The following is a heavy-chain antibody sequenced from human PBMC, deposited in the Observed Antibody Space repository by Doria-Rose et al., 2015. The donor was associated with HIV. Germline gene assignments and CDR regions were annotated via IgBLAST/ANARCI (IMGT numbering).Heavy chain of an antibody. D-gene: IGHD6-13*01. CDR1: GVSLSSPGMG. J-gene: IGHJ4*02. CDR3: ARIKSSRWYHKYYFDF. CDR2: IFSDDER. Sequence: QVTLKESGPVLVKPTETLTLTCTVSGVSLSSPGMGVSWIRQPPGKALEWLANIFSDDERSYKTSLQSRLTISRGTSKSQLVLTMTDMDPVDTATYYCARIKSSRWYHKYYFDFWGQGTLVIVSA. V-gene: IGHV2-26*01.